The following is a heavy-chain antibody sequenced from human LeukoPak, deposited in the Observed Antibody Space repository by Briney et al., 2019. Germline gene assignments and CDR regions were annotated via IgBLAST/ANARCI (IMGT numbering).Heavy chain of an antibody. CDR3: ARGWGSSWHPDYFDY. D-gene: IGHD6-13*01. V-gene: IGHV4-59*01. CDR2: LYNSGGT. CDR1: GGSISNYY. J-gene: IGHJ4*02. Sequence: SETLSLTCTVSGGSISNYYWSWIRQPPGKELQWIGYLYNSGGTDYNPSLKSRVTISVDTSKNQFPLKLSSVTAADTAVYYCARGWGSSWHPDYFDYWGQGTLVTVSS.